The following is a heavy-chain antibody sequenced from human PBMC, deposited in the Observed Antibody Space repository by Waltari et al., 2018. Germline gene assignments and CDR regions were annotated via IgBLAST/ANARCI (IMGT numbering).Heavy chain of an antibody. Sequence: EVQLVESGGGLVQPGGSLRLSCAASGFTFSSYWMSWVRPAPGKGLEWVANIKKDGSEKKYVDSVKGRFTISRDNAENSLYLQMNNRRAEDTAVYYCARDYSLGVRDLWGRGTLVTVSS. J-gene: IGHJ2*01. CDR3: ARDYSLGVRDL. V-gene: IGHV3-7*01. D-gene: IGHD2-21*01. CDR1: GFTFSSYW. CDR2: IKKDGSEK.